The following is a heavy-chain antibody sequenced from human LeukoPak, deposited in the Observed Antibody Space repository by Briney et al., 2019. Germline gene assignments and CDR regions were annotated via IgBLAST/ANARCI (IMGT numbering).Heavy chain of an antibody. J-gene: IGHJ4*02. D-gene: IGHD6-19*01. V-gene: IGHV3-30*02. CDR3: GKGSSTSGCPDY. CDR1: GFTFNSYG. CDR2: IRYDGSIK. Sequence: GGSLRLPCAASGFTFNSYGMHWVRQAPGKGLDWVAFIRYDGSIKHYADSVKGRFTISRDNSKNTLFLQMNGLRPEDTAVYYCGKGSSTSGCPDYWGQGTLVTVS.